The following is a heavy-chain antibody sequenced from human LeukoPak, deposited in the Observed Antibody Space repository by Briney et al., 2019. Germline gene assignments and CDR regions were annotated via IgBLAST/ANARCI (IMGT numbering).Heavy chain of an antibody. CDR2: IKSKTDGGTT. J-gene: IGHJ4*02. V-gene: IGHV3-15*01. CDR1: GFIFSSTW. CDR3: TTAIEDYFDNSGYYYFDY. D-gene: IGHD3-22*01. Sequence: GGSLRLSCAASGFIFSSTWMSWVRQAPGRGLEWVGRIKSKTDGGTTDYAAPVKGRFIISRDDSKNTLYLQMNSLKTEDTAVYYCTTAIEDYFDNSGYYYFDYWGQGTLVTVSS.